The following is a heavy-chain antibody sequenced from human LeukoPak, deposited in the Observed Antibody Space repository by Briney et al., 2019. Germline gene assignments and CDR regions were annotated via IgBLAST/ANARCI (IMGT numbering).Heavy chain of an antibody. D-gene: IGHD3-22*01. V-gene: IGHV5-51*01. CDR1: GYSFTSYW. J-gene: IGHJ6*04. CDR2: IYPGDSDT. CDR3: ARIDYYDSSGYYFPYVDV. Sequence: GESLKISCKGSGYSFTSYWIGWVRQMPGKGLEWMGIIYPGDSDTRYSPSFQGQVTISADKSISTAYLQWSSLKASDTAMYYCARIDYYDSSGYYFPYVDVWGKGTTVTVSS.